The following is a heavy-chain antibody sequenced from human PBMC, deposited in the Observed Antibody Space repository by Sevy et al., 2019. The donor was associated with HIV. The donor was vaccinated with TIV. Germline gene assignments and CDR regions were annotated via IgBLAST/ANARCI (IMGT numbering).Heavy chain of an antibody. CDR1: EFTFSSYG. CDR2: TWYDGSTK. V-gene: IGHV3-33*01. D-gene: IGHD5-18*01. Sequence: GGSLRLSCAASEFTFSSYGMHWVRRAPGKGLEWVALTWYDGSTKFYADSVKGRFTISRDNSKNILSLQMNSLRADDTAVYYCARVRSIYVDTTHYYAMDVWGQGTTVTVSS. J-gene: IGHJ6*02. CDR3: ARVRSIYVDTTHYYAMDV.